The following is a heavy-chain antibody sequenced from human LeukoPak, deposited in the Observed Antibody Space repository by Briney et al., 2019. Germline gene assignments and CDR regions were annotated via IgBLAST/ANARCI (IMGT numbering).Heavy chain of an antibody. CDR1: GYTFTSYD. D-gene: IGHD3-3*01. CDR2: MNPNSGNT. Sequence: ASVKVSCKASGYTFTSYDINWVRQATGQGLEWMGWMNPNSGNTGYAQKFQGRVTMTRNTSISTAYMELSSLRSEDTAVYYCARVRFLEWLRTDAFGIWGQGTMVTVSS. V-gene: IGHV1-8*01. CDR3: ARVRFLEWLRTDAFGI. J-gene: IGHJ3*02.